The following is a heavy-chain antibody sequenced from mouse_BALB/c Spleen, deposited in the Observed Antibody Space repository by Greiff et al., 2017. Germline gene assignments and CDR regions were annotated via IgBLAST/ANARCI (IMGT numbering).Heavy chain of an antibody. CDR2: IWGDGST. Sequence: VMLVESGPGLVAPSQSLSITCTVSGFSLTGYGVNWVRQPPGKGLEWLGMIWGDGSTDYNSALKSRLSISKDNSKSQVFLKMNSLQTDDTARYYCARDPPITPYAMDYWGQGTSVTVSS. CDR3: ARDPPITPYAMDY. CDR1: GFSLTGYG. J-gene: IGHJ4*01. V-gene: IGHV2-6-7*01. D-gene: IGHD1-1*01.